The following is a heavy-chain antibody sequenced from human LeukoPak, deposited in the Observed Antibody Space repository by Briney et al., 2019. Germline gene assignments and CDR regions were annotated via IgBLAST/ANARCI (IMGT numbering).Heavy chain of an antibody. J-gene: IGHJ4*02. V-gene: IGHV3-30*02. CDR3: AKAPLIVVVPAALDY. CDR2: IRYDGSNK. D-gene: IGHD2-2*01. CDR1: GFIFSSYG. Sequence: GGSLRLSCAASGFIFSSYGMHWVRQAPGKGLEWVSFIRYDGSNKYYGDAVRGRFTISRDNSKNTLYLQMNSLRAEDTAVYYCAKAPLIVVVPAALDYWGQGTLVTVSS.